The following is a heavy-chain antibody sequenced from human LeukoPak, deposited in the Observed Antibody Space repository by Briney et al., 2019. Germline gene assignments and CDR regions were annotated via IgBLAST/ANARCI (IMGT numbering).Heavy chain of an antibody. CDR2: ISSSSSYI. J-gene: IGHJ4*02. D-gene: IGHD3-3*01. CDR1: GFTFSDYY. V-gene: IGHV3-21*01. CDR3: ARDRTGRGYDY. Sequence: GGSLRLSCAASGFTFSDYYMSWVRQAPGKGLEWVSSISSSSSYIYYADSVKGRFTISRDNAKNSLYLQMNSLRAEDTAVYYCARDRTGRGYDYWGQGTLVTVSS.